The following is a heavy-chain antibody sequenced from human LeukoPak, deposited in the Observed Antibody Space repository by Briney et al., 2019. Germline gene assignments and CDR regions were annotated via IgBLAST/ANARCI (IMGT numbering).Heavy chain of an antibody. J-gene: IGHJ6*03. CDR2: ISSSSSYI. CDR1: GFTFSSYS. Sequence: SGGSLRLSCAASGFTFSSYSMNWVRQAPGKGLEWVSSISSSSSYIYYADSVKGRFTISRDNAKNSLYLQMNSLRAEDTAVYYCARVQVYYYYMDVWGKGTTVTVSS. CDR3: ARVQVYYYYMDV. D-gene: IGHD4-11*01. V-gene: IGHV3-21*01.